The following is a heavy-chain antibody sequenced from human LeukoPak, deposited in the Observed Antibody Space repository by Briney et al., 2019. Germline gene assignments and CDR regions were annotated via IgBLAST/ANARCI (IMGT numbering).Heavy chain of an antibody. J-gene: IGHJ4*02. CDR2: ISSSGSTI. D-gene: IGHD1-1*01. Sequence: GSLRLSCAGSGFTFNDYHQRRVRQAPGNWVEWVSYISSSGSTIYYADSVKGRFTISRDNAKNSLYLQMNSLRAEDTAVYHCAHLTNYCPYYWGQGTLVTVSS. V-gene: IGHV3-11*01. CDR1: GFTFNDYH. CDR3: AHLTNYCPYY.